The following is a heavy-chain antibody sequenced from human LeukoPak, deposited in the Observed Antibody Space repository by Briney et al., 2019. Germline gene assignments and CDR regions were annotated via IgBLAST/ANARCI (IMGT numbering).Heavy chain of an antibody. D-gene: IGHD6-19*01. J-gene: IGHJ4*02. CDR2: ISGSGGST. Sequence: GGSLRLSCAASGFTFSSYAMSWVRQAPGKGLEWVSAISGSGGSTYYADSVKGRFTISRDNSKNTLYLQMDSLRAEDTAVYYCAKGLYSSGWSDFDYWGQGTLVTVSS. V-gene: IGHV3-23*01. CDR1: GFTFSSYA. CDR3: AKGLYSSGWSDFDY.